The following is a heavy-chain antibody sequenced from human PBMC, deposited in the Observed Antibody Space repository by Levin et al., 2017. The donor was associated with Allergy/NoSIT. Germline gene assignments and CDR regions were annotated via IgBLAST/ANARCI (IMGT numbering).Heavy chain of an antibody. D-gene: IGHD2/OR15-2a*01. J-gene: IGHJ4*02. CDR3: SKEGGYGNGYFDY. Sequence: GGSLRLSCAASGFTFSSYGMHWVRQAPGKGLEWVAVISYDGSNKYYADSVKGRFTISRDNSKNTLYLQMNSLRAEDTAVYYCSKEGGYGNGYFDYWGQGTLVTVSS. CDR1: GFTFSSYG. CDR2: ISYDGSNK. V-gene: IGHV3-30*18.